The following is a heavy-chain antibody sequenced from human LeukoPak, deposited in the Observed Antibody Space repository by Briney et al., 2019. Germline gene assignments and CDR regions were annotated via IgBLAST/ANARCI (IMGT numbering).Heavy chain of an antibody. CDR1: GFTFSTYG. CDR2: IFSDGIRK. CDR3: ARASGPIKKNRFDQ. J-gene: IGHJ4*02. D-gene: IGHD1-26*01. Sequence: PGMSLSLSCATSGFTFSTYGMEWVRQAPGKGLEWVAIIFSDGIRKYYADSVKGRFTISRDISRSTLYLEMNCLSAEDKAVYYCARASGPIKKNRFDQWGQGTLVTVSS. V-gene: IGHV3-30*12.